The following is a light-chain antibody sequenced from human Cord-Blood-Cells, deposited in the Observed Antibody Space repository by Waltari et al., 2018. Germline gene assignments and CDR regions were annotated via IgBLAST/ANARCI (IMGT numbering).Light chain of an antibody. CDR2: DAS. J-gene: IGKJ5*01. CDR1: QDISNY. Sequence: IQMTQSPSSLSASVGASVTITCQASQDISNYLNWYQQKSGKAPKLLIYDASNLETGVPSRFSGSGSGTDFTFTISSLQPEDIATYYCQQYDNLPITFGQGTRLEIK. V-gene: IGKV1-33*01. CDR3: QQYDNLPIT.